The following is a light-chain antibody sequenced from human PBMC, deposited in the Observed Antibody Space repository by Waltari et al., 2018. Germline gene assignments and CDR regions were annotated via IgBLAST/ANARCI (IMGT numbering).Light chain of an antibody. CDR1: SSAVGAYNL. J-gene: IGLJ1*01. CDR2: EVT. CDR3: TSYAGSKNV. Sequence: QSALTQPPSASGSPGQSVTIPCTGTSSAVGAYNLVSWYQQHPGKGPKRMIYEVTKRPPGVPDRFSGSKSGNTASLTVSGLQAEDEADYYCTSYAGSKNVFGTGTKVTVL. V-gene: IGLV2-8*01.